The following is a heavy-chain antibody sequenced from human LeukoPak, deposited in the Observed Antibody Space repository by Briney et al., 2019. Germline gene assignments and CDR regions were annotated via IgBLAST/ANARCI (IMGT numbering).Heavy chain of an antibody. D-gene: IGHD1-26*01. CDR3: ARGGLVGVTPHSHDAFDI. J-gene: IGHJ3*02. V-gene: IGHV4-34*01. Sequence: PSETLSLTCAVYGGSFSGYYWSWIRQPPGKGLEWIGEINHSGSTNYNPSLKSRVTISVDTSKNQFSLKLSSVTAADTAVYHCARGGLVGVTPHSHDAFDIWGQGTMVTVSS. CDR1: GGSFSGYY. CDR2: INHSGST.